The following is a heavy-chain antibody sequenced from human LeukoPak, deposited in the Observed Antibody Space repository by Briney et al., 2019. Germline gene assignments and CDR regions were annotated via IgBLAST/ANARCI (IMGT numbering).Heavy chain of an antibody. CDR1: GFTFSTYW. Sequence: QPGGSLRLSCAASGFTFSTYWMHWVRQAPGQGPVWVSRISPDGSTTTYADSVRGRFSISRDNAKNTLNMQMNSLRVDDTAVYYCVRGSSTWSPLGDYWGQGTLVTVST. D-gene: IGHD6-13*01. CDR3: VRGSSTWSPLGDY. J-gene: IGHJ4*02. V-gene: IGHV3-74*01. CDR2: ISPDGSTT.